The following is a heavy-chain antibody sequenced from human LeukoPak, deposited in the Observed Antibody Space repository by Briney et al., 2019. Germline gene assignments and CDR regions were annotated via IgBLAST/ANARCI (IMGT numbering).Heavy chain of an antibody. CDR1: GGSISSYY. Sequence: SETLSLTCTVSGGSISSYYWSWIRQPPGKGLEWFGYTYYSGSTNYNPSLKSRVTISVDTSKNQFSLKLSSVTAADTAVYYCARGLSSGWWRGGFDYWGQGTLVTVSS. J-gene: IGHJ4*02. D-gene: IGHD6-19*01. V-gene: IGHV4-59*01. CDR3: ARGLSSGWWRGGFDY. CDR2: TYYSGST.